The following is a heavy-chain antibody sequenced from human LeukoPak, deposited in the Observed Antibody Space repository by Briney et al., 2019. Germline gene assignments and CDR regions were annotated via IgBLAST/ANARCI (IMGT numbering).Heavy chain of an antibody. Sequence: GGSLRLSCAASGFTFSSYEMNWVRQAPGKGLEWVSYISSSGSTIYYADSVKGRFTISGDNAKNSLYLQMNSLRAEDTAVYYCARDLAAAAGYWGQGTLVTVSS. CDR1: GFTFSSYE. CDR2: ISSSGSTI. D-gene: IGHD6-13*01. J-gene: IGHJ4*02. CDR3: ARDLAAAAGY. V-gene: IGHV3-48*03.